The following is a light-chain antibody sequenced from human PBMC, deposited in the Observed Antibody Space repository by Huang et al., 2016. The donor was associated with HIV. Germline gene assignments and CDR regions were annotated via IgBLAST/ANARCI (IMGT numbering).Light chain of an antibody. V-gene: IGKV3-15*01. CDR3: QHYNNWPWWT. CDR1: QSVTSN. CDR2: SAS. Sequence: EVVMTQSPAILSVSPGERATLSCRASQSVTSNLAWYQQKPGQAPRLLIYSASTRATGIPARFSSSGSGTEFTLTISSLQSEDFAVYYCQHYNNWPWWTFGQGTKVEIK. J-gene: IGKJ1*01.